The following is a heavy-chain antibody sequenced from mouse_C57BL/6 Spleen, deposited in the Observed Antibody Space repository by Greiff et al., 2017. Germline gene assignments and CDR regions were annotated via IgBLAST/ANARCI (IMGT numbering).Heavy chain of an antibody. V-gene: IGHV1-50*01. CDR2: IDPSDSYT. J-gene: IGHJ4*01. CDR3: ARGGSIYLYAMDY. Sequence: VQLQQPGAELVKPGASVKLSCKASGYTFTSYWMQWVKQRPGQGLEWIGEIDPSDSYTNSNHKFKGQATMPVATAASTAYMQLSSLTSEDSAVYYCARGGSIYLYAMDYWGQGTSVTVSS. D-gene: IGHD1-1*01. CDR1: GYTFTSYW.